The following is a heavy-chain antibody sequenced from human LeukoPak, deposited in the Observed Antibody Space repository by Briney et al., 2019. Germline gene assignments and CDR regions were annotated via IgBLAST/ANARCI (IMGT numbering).Heavy chain of an antibody. D-gene: IGHD5-12*01. Sequence: SETLSLTCAVYGGSFSGYYWGWIRQPPGKGLEWIGSIYHSGSTYYNPSLKSRVTISVDTSKNQFSLKLSSVTAADTAVYHCARVSGYEYYYYYYYMDVWGKGTTVTVSS. CDR3: ARVSGYEYYYYYYYMDV. CDR2: IYHSGST. J-gene: IGHJ6*03. CDR1: GGSFSGYY. V-gene: IGHV4-38-2*01.